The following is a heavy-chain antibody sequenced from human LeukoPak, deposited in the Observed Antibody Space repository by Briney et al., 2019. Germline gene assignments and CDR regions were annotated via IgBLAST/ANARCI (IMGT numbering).Heavy chain of an antibody. CDR2: FVLEDGET. J-gene: IGHJ4*02. CDR1: GYTFTELS. D-gene: IGHD1-26*01. V-gene: IGHV1-24*01. Sequence: ASVKVSCKVSGYTFTELSMHWVRQTPGKGLEWLGGFVLEDGETIYAQKFQGRVTMTEDTSTDTAYMELSGLRSEDTAVYYCAAGLVGALIDYWGQGTLVTVSS. CDR3: AAGLVGALIDY.